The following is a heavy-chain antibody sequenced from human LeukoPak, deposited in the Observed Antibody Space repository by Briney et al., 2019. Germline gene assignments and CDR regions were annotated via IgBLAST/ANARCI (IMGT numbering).Heavy chain of an antibody. CDR1: GGSISSGDYS. CDR3: ARVRYYDSSGSYDY. Sequence: SQTLSLTCTVSGGSISSGDYSWSWIRQPPGKGLEWIGYIYYSGSTYYNPSLKSRVTISVDTSKNQFSLKLSSVTAADTAVYYCARVRYYDSSGSYDYWGQGTLVTVSS. D-gene: IGHD3-22*01. J-gene: IGHJ4*02. CDR2: IYYSGST. V-gene: IGHV4-30-4*01.